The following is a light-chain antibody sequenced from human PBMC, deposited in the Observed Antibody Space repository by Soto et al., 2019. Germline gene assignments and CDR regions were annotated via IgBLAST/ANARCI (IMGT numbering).Light chain of an antibody. J-gene: IGKJ5*01. CDR2: AAS. CDR1: QSISSSY. Sequence: VLTQSPGTLALSPGEIATLSCRASQSISSSYLAWYQQKRGQTPRLLIYAASSRATGIPDRFSGSGSGTDYTLTISRLESEDFAVYYCHQYSSSPITFGQGTRLEIK. V-gene: IGKV3-20*01. CDR3: HQYSSSPIT.